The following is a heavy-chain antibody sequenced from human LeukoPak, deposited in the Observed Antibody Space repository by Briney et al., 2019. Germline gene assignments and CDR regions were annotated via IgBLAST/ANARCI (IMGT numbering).Heavy chain of an antibody. Sequence: SETLSLTCAVYGGSFSGYYWGWIRQPPGKGLEWIGEINHSGSTNYNPSLKSRVTISVDTSKNQFSLKLSSATAADTAVYYCARVLPAAMGIDYWGQGTLVTVSS. J-gene: IGHJ4*02. V-gene: IGHV4-34*01. CDR1: GGSFSGYY. CDR3: ARVLPAAMGIDY. D-gene: IGHD2-2*01. CDR2: INHSGST.